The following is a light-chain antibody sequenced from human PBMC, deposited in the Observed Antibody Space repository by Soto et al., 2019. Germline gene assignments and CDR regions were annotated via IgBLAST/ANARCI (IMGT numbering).Light chain of an antibody. CDR1: QSVSRNS. J-gene: IGKJ2*01. Sequence: EIVLTQSPGTLSLSPGERATLSCRASQSVSRNSLAWYQQKPGQAPRLLIYCASSRANGIPGRFSGSGSGTDFTLTISRLEPEDFAVYYCQQYGSSPYTSGQGTKLEIK. CDR2: CAS. V-gene: IGKV3-20*01. CDR3: QQYGSSPYT.